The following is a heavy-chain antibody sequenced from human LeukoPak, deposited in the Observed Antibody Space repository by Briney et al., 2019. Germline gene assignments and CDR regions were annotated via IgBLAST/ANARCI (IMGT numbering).Heavy chain of an antibody. D-gene: IGHD6-6*01. V-gene: IGHV3-23*01. CDR2: ISGSGGST. J-gene: IGHJ4*02. CDR3: AKDGQYSSSSPYYFDY. CDR1: GFTLSNYG. Sequence: GGTLRLSCAASGFTLSNYGLSWVRQAPGKGLEWVSAISGSGGSTYYADSVKGRFTISRDNSKNTLYLQMNSLRAEDTAVYYCAKDGQYSSSSPYYFDYWGQGTLVTVSS.